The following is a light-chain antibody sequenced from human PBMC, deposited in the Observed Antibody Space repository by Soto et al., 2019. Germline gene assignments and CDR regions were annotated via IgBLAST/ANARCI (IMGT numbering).Light chain of an antibody. V-gene: IGKV1-12*01. J-gene: IGKJ5*01. CDR1: QDISSS. CDR3: QQANSLSIT. CDR2: YAS. Sequence: DMQMTHSPASVSASVGDRVIINGLASQDISSSLSWYQQKPGKAPKLLIYYASTLQSGVPSRFSGSGSGTDFTLSISDLQPEDFGTYYCQQANSLSITFGQGTRLEIK.